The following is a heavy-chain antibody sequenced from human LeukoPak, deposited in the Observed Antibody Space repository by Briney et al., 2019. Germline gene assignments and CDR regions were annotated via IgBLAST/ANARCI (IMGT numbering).Heavy chain of an antibody. CDR2: IGRESEFI. Sequence: GGSLRLSCADSGFSISSFPFNWVRQAPGKGLEWIAHIGRESEFISYADSVKGRFTISRDNGKKTLYLQMSSLRDEDTAVYFCARDTGGGYSCYDCWGQGTLVTVSS. J-gene: IGHJ4*02. V-gene: IGHV3-48*02. CDR3: ARDTGGGYSCYDC. CDR1: GFSISSFP. D-gene: IGHD5-18*01.